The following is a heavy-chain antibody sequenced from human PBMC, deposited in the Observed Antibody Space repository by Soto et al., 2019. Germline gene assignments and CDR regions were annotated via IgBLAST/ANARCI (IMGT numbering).Heavy chain of an antibody. V-gene: IGHV4-39*01. CDR2: IYYSGST. J-gene: IGHJ4*02. D-gene: IGHD1-26*01. Sequence: QLQLQESGPGLVKPSETLSLTCTVSGGSISSSSYYWGWIRQPPGKGLEWIGSIYYSGSTYYNPSLTSRVTISVDTSKNQFSLKLSSVTAADTAVYYCASLYVGGTGNFDYWGQGTLVTVSS. CDR3: ASLYVGGTGNFDY. CDR1: GGSISSSSYY.